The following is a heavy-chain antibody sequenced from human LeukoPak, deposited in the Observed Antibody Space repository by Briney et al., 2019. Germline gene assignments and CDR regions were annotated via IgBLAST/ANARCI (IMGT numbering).Heavy chain of an antibody. V-gene: IGHV3-23*01. J-gene: IGHJ4*02. CDR2: ISGSGGST. CDR3: AKDHRYYYDSSGYYFGDY. Sequence: GGSLRLSCAASGFTFSSYAMSWVRKAPGKGLEWVSAISGSGGSTYYADSVKGRFTISRDNSKNTLYLQMNSLRAEDTAVYYCAKDHRYYYDSSGYYFGDYWGQGTLVTVSS. CDR1: GFTFSSYA. D-gene: IGHD3-22*01.